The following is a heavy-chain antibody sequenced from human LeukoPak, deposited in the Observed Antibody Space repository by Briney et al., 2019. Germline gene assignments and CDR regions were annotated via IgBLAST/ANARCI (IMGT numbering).Heavy chain of an antibody. Sequence: PSETLSLTCTVSGGSISSYYWSWIRQPPGKGLEWIGYIYYSGSTNYNPSLKSRVTISVDTSKNQFSLKLSSVTAADTAVYYCARDPTGGYAWNYFDYWGQGTLVTVSS. D-gene: IGHD5-12*01. CDR2: IYYSGST. CDR3: ARDPTGGYAWNYFDY. V-gene: IGHV4-59*12. CDR1: GGSISSYY. J-gene: IGHJ4*02.